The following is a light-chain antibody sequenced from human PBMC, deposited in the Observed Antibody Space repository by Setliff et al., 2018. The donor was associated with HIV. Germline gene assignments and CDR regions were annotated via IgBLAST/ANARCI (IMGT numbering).Light chain of an antibody. CDR2: EVS. CDR3: SSYTNSSRV. V-gene: IGLV2-14*01. Sequence: QSVLTQPASVSGSPGQSITISCIGISSDVVDDYNYVSWYQQHPGKAPKLLIYEVSNRPSGVSNRFSGSKSGNTASLTISGLQAEDESHYYCSSYTNSSRVFGGGTQLTVL. CDR1: SSDVVDDYNY. J-gene: IGLJ3*02.